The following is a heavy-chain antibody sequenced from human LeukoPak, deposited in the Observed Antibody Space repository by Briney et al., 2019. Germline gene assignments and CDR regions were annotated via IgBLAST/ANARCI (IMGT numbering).Heavy chain of an antibody. D-gene: IGHD6-6*01. Sequence: PGGSLRLSCAASGSTFSSHAMSGVRQAPGKGLEWVSGISGSGGSTYYADSVKGRFTISRDNSKNTVYLQMNSLRAEDTAVYYCAPLEYNSSLYWGQGTLVTVSS. J-gene: IGHJ4*02. V-gene: IGHV3-23*01. CDR3: APLEYNSSLY. CDR1: GSTFSSHA. CDR2: ISGSGGST.